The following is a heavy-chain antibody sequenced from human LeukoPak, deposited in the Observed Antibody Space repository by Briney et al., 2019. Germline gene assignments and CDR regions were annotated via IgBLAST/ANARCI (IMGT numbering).Heavy chain of an antibody. Sequence: GGSLRLSCAASGFTFRTYGMHWVRQAPGKGLEWVAVISNDGSNKNYADSVKGRFAISRDNSKNTLYLQMNSLRAEDTAVYYCAKKVSGTYYESPDNWGQGTLVTVSS. CDR2: ISNDGSNK. CDR1: GFTFRTYG. J-gene: IGHJ4*02. CDR3: AKKVSGTYYESPDN. V-gene: IGHV3-30*18. D-gene: IGHD3-10*01.